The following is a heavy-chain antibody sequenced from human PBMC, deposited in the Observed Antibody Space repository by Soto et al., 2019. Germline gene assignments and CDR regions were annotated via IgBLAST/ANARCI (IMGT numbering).Heavy chain of an antibody. CDR3: ARDKGYCSSTSCPWDY. Sequence: ASVKVSCKASGGTFSSYAISWVRQAPGQGLEWMGGIIPIFGTANYAQKFRGRVTITADESTSTAYMELSSLRSEDTAVYYCARDKGYCSSTSCPWDYWGQGTLVTVSS. V-gene: IGHV1-69*13. CDR1: GGTFSSYA. D-gene: IGHD2-2*01. CDR2: IIPIFGTA. J-gene: IGHJ4*02.